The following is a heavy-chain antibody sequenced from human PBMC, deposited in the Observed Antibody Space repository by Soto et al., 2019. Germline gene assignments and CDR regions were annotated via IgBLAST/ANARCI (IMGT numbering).Heavy chain of an antibody. Sequence: QVPLVESGGGVVQPGRSLRLSCAASGFTFSSYAMHWVRQAPGKGLEWVAVISYDGSNKYYADSVKGRFTISRDNSKNTLYLQMNSLIAEDTAVYYCAREGGDYGDYYNWFDPWGQGTLVTVSS. J-gene: IGHJ5*02. CDR1: GFTFSSYA. CDR2: ISYDGSNK. CDR3: AREGGDYGDYYNWFDP. V-gene: IGHV3-30-3*01. D-gene: IGHD4-17*01.